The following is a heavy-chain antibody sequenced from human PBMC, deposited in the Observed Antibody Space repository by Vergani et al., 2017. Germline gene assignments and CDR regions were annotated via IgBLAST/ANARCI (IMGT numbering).Heavy chain of an antibody. V-gene: IGHV4-38-2*02. J-gene: IGHJ4*02. CDR3: SRHGGSGNYWHLFHS. Sequence: QVHLQVSGPGLVKPSETLSLTCSVSNYSIGRDYYWGWIRRSPGKGLEYIAGIYHGGMTYYNPSLKSRATITIDPAENVISLRLTSVTAADTALDHCSRHGGSGNYWHLFHSWGQGTLVIVSS. D-gene: IGHD3-3*02. CDR2: IYHGGMT. CDR1: NYSIGRDYY.